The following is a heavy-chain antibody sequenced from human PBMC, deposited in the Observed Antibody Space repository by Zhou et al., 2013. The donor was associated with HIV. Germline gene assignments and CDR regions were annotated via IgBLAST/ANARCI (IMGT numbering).Heavy chain of an antibody. V-gene: IGHV1-2*02. CDR2: INPNSAGQ. Sequence: QVQLVQSGAEVKKPGASVKVSCKASGYTFRSYGISWVRQAPGQGLEWVGWINPNSAGQNFAQRFQGRVTLTRDTSIRTAYMDLSRLTSDDTAVYYCARDTNKVTGSVLGDTFDIWGQGTMVTVSS. J-gene: IGHJ3*02. CDR1: GYTFRSYG. D-gene: IGHD2-21*02. CDR3: ARDTNKVTGSVLGDTFDI.